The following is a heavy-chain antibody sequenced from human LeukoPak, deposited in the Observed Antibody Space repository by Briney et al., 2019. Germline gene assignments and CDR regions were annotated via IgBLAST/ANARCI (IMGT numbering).Heavy chain of an antibody. CDR3: ARLGLEVGGPNWFDP. Sequence: GGSLRLSCAAPGFSFSSNWMGWVRQAPGKGLEWVAHIKRDGSQKYYLDSEKGRFTISRDNAKNSLYLQMNSLRVEDTAVYYCARLGLEVGGPNWFDPWGQGTLVTVSS. CDR2: IKRDGSQK. J-gene: IGHJ5*02. D-gene: IGHD1-1*01. CDR1: GFSFSSNW. V-gene: IGHV3-7*01.